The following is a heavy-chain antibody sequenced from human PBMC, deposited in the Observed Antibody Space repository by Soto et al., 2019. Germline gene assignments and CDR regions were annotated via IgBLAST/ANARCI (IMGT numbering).Heavy chain of an antibody. CDR1: GFTFSNAW. CDR3: TTLSYLYYDGMDV. J-gene: IGHJ6*02. CDR2: IKSKVDGGTA. Sequence: EVQLVESGGGLVQPGGSLRLSCAASGFTFSNAWMNWVRQGPGKGLEWLGRIKSKVDGGTADYGAATKGRFNISRDDLKNMLYLQMNSLKPDDTAVYYCTTLSYLYYDGMDVWGQGTTVTVS. D-gene: IGHD2-2*01. V-gene: IGHV3-15*01.